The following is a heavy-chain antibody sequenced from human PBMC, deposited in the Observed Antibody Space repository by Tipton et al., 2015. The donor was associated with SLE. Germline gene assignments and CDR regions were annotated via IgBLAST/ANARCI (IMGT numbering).Heavy chain of an antibody. CDR3: VKDRQTGLFGS. D-gene: IGHD2-15*01. Sequence: SLRLSCTASGFTFGDYAMNWVRQAPGKGLEWVSSISRDSLDIDYGDSAKGRFTISRDDAKNTLYLQMNSLRDEDTGLYYCVKDRQTGLFGSWGQGTQVIVSS. CDR1: GFTFGDYA. J-gene: IGHJ5*02. V-gene: IGHV3-21*03. CDR2: ISRDSLDI.